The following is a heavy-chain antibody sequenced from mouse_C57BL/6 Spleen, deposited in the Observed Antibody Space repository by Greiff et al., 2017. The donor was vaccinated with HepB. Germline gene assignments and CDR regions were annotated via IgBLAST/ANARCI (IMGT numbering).Heavy chain of an antibody. CDR1: GYAFSSSW. CDR3: ARKGDHAMDY. Sequence: VQLQESGPELVKPGASVKISCKASGYAFSSSWMNWVKQRPGKGLEWIGRIYPGDGDTNYNGKFKGKATLTADKSSSTAYMQLSSLTSEDSAVYFCARKGDHAMDYWGQGTSVTVSS. V-gene: IGHV1-82*01. CDR2: IYPGDGDT. J-gene: IGHJ4*01.